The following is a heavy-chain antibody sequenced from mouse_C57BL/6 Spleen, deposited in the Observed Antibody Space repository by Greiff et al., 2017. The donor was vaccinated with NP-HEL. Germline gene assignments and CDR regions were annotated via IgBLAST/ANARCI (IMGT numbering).Heavy chain of an antibody. D-gene: IGHD2-1*01. Sequence: VQLQQPGAELVRPGTSVTLSCKASGYTFTRYWMHWVKQRPGQGLEWIGVIDPSDSSTNYNQKFKGKATLTSDTSSSTAYMQLSSLTSEDSAIYFCARGGNPLSYYAMDYWGQGTSVTVSS. J-gene: IGHJ4*01. CDR3: ARGGNPLSYYAMDY. CDR1: GYTFTRYW. V-gene: IGHV1-59*01. CDR2: IDPSDSST.